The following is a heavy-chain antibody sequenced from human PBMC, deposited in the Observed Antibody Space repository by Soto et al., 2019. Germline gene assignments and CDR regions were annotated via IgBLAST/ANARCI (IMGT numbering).Heavy chain of an antibody. CDR1: VFTFRSYS. J-gene: IGHJ4*02. CDR3: VSARGSSWYFDY. D-gene: IGHD6-13*01. V-gene: IGHV3-21*01. Sequence: PWGSLQVGSAACVFTFRSYSMNWVRQAPGKGLEWVSSISGSSSSIYYADSVKGRFTISRDNAKNSLYLQMNSLRAEDTAVFYCVSARGSSWYFDYWGQGALFTVPS. CDR2: ISGSSSSI.